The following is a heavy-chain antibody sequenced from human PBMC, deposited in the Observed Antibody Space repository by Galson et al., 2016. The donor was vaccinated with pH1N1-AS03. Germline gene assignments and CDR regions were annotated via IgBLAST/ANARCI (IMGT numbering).Heavy chain of an antibody. D-gene: IGHD6-13*01. V-gene: IGHV3-64*01. Sequence: SLRLSCAAAGFTFSSYAMYWVRQAPGKGLEYVSVISGNGFSTYYANPVKGRFTISRDNSKNTLYLQMGSLRTEDMAVYYCARGPVSYSNYWFPPPDYWGQGTLVTVSS. CDR1: GFTFSSYA. J-gene: IGHJ4*02. CDR2: ISGNGFST. CDR3: ARGPVSYSNYWFPPPDY.